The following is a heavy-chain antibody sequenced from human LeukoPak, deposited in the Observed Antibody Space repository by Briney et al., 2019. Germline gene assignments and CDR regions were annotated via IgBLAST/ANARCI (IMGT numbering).Heavy chain of an antibody. J-gene: IGHJ3*02. CDR3: AREGTGTTLAPDAFDI. D-gene: IGHD1-7*01. V-gene: IGHV3-33*01. CDR2: IWYDGSNK. CDR1: GFTFSSYG. Sequence: GGSLRLSCAASGFTFSSYGMRWVRQAPGKGLELVAVIWYDGSNKYYADSVKGRFTISRDNSKNTLYLQMNSLRAEDTAVYYCAREGTGTTLAPDAFDIWGQGTMVTVSS.